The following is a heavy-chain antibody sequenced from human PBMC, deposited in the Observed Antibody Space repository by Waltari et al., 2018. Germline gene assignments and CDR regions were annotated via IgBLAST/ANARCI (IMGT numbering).Heavy chain of an antibody. V-gene: IGHV4-38-2*02. CDR1: GYSISSGYS. Sequence: QVQLQESGPGLVKPSETLSLTCTVPGYSISSGYSWGWTRPPPGKGLEWIGSIYHSGITYYNPSLKSRVTISVDTSKNQFSLKLSSVTAADTAVYYCASHYYDSSGYFRNNWFDPWGQGTLVTVSS. CDR2: IYHSGIT. J-gene: IGHJ5*02. CDR3: ASHYYDSSGYFRNNWFDP. D-gene: IGHD3-22*01.